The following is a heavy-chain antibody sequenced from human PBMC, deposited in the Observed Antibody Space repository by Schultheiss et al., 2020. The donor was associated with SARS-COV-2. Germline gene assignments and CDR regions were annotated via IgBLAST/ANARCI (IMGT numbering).Heavy chain of an antibody. CDR1: GGSFSGYY. V-gene: IGHV4-34*01. J-gene: IGHJ2*01. CDR2: INHSGST. D-gene: IGHD5-12*01. CDR3: ARGGREWLRPYWYFDL. Sequence: GSLRLSCAVYGGSFSGYYWSWIRQPPGKGLEWIGEINHSGSTNYNPSLKSRVTISVDTSKNQFSLKLSSVTAADTAVYYCARGGREWLRPYWYFDLWGRGTLVTVSS.